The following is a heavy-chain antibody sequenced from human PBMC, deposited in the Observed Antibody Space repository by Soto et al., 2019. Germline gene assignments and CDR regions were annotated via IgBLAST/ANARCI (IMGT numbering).Heavy chain of an antibody. Sequence: QVLLVQSGAEVKKPGASVKVSCKAAGYTFISYGFSWVRQAPGQGLEWVGWISAYNGNTNYAQKLQGRVTMTTDTFTSTAYMELRSLRADDTAVYYCARVELSCSGGSSFPEGYFQHWGQGTLVTVSS. D-gene: IGHD2-15*01. J-gene: IGHJ1*01. CDR2: ISAYNGNT. V-gene: IGHV1-18*01. CDR3: ARVELSCSGGSSFPEGYFQH. CDR1: GYTFISYG.